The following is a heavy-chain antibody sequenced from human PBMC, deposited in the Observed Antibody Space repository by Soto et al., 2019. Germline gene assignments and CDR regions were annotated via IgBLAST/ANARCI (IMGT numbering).Heavy chain of an antibody. D-gene: IGHD6-13*01. J-gene: IGHJ6*03. Sequence: QVQLVQSGAEVKKPGASVKVSCKASGYTFTGYYMHWVRQAPGQGLEWMGWINPNSGGTNYAQKFQGWVTMTRDTSISTAYMELSRLISDDTAVYYCASGDYIAAAGTYYHYYMDVWGKGTTVTVSS. CDR1: GYTFTGYY. CDR2: INPNSGGT. CDR3: ASGDYIAAAGTYYHYYMDV. V-gene: IGHV1-2*04.